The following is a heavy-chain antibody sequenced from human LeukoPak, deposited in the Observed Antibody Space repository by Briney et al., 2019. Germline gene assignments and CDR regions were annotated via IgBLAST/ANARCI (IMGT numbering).Heavy chain of an antibody. CDR2: IDPNGGRT. J-gene: IGHJ5*02. V-gene: IGHV1-46*01. Sequence: ASVKVSCKAAGSTFTQYIIHWVGQAPGQGFEWVGGIDPNGGRTFHAQKFQDRVTLTRDLSPTTVYMELSRLRGEDTAVYYCMRALTISGIGPPPAWGQGTLLTVSS. D-gene: IGHD3-3*01. CDR3: MRALTISGIGPPPA. CDR1: GSTFTQYI.